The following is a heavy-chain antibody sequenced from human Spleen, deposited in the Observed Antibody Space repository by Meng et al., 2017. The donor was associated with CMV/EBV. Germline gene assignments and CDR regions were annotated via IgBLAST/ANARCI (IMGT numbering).Heavy chain of an antibody. CDR2: INPNTNNA. CDR1: TFPGYR. Sequence: TFPGYRIHGRRQARGAGLEWMGWINPNTNNARYAPDFQGRVTLTRNTSISTAYMQLSRLQSDDTAVYYCARLFHTILGTAYYYGMDVWGPGTMVTVSS. CDR3: ARLFHTILGTAYYYGMDV. J-gene: IGHJ6*02. D-gene: IGHD3-3*01. V-gene: IGHV1-2*02.